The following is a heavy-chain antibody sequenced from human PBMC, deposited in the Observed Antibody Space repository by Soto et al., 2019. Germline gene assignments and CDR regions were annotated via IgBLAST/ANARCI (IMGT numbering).Heavy chain of an antibody. J-gene: IGHJ4*02. D-gene: IGHD6-19*01. Sequence: PGESLKISCKASGYYFINYWIGWVRQMPGKGLEWMAIIDPGDSDTRYSPSFQGQVTISADESISTAYLQWSSLKALDTAIYYCARLRGSGWAKFDYWGQGTLVTVSS. V-gene: IGHV5-51*01. CDR3: ARLRGSGWAKFDY. CDR1: GYYFINYW. CDR2: IDPGDSDT.